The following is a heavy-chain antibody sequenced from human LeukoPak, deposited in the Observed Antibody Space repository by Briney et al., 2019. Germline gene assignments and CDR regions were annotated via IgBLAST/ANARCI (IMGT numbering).Heavy chain of an antibody. D-gene: IGHD1-26*01. J-gene: IGHJ5*02. Sequence: GESLKISRKGSGYSFTSYWIGWVRQMPGKGLEWMGIIYPGDSDTRYSPSFQGQVTISADKSISTAYLQWSSLKASDTAMYYCARHQSLIVGATGQGWFDPWGQGTLVTVSS. CDR3: ARHQSLIVGATGQGWFDP. CDR2: IYPGDSDT. CDR1: GYSFTSYW. V-gene: IGHV5-51*01.